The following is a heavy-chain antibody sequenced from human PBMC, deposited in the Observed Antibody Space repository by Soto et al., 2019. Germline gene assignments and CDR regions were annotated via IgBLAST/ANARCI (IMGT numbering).Heavy chain of an antibody. D-gene: IGHD3-9*01. J-gene: IGHJ6*02. Sequence: GGSLRLACAASRFTFSSYGMHWVRQAPGKGLEWVAVISYDGSNKYYADSVKGRFTISRDNSKNTLYLQMNSLRAEDTAVYYCAKDYQARYFDWLNYYYYGMDVWGQGTTVTVSS. CDR3: AKDYQARYFDWLNYYYYGMDV. CDR2: ISYDGSNK. V-gene: IGHV3-30*18. CDR1: RFTFSSYG.